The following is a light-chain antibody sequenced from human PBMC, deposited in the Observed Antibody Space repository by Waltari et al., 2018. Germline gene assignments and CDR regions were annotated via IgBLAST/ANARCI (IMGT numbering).Light chain of an antibody. CDR3: QQYNNWPPDT. CDR2: GAS. CDR1: QSVSSN. Sequence: EIVMTQSPATLSVSPGERATLSCRASQSVSSNVAWYQQKPGQAPRLLSYGASTRATGIPARFSGSGSGTEFTLTISSMQSEDFAFYYCQQYNNWPPDTFGQGTKLEIK. J-gene: IGKJ2*01. V-gene: IGKV3-15*01.